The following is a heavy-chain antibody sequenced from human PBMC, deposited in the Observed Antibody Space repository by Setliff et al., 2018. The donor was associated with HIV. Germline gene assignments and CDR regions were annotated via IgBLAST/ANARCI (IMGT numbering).Heavy chain of an antibody. D-gene: IGHD4-17*01. CDR2: IIPISGTA. V-gene: IGHV1-69*13. Sequence: ASVKVSCKASGYTFTSYGISWVRQAPGQGLEWMGGIIPISGTADYAQKSQGRVTITADESTSTAYMELSSLRSEDTAVYYCATFHDTGTLTSFDYWGQGTLVTVSS. CDR3: ATFHDTGTLTSFDY. CDR1: GYTFTSYG. J-gene: IGHJ4*02.